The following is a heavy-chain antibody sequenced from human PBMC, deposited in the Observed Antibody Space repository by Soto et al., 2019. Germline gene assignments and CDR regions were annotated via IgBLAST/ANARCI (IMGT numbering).Heavy chain of an antibody. CDR1: GYIFNKYG. V-gene: IGHV1-18*01. CDR2: ISAFNGYT. D-gene: IGHD2-15*01. J-gene: IGHJ3*01. CDR3: ARGRGVALKAGTPDAFDV. Sequence: GASVKVSCKASGYIFNKYGFNWVRQAPGQGLEWMGRISAFNGYTNFAQKFQGRVTLTTDTSTNTAYMELSSLRSDDTAIYYCARGRGVALKAGTPDAFDVWGQGTMVTVSS.